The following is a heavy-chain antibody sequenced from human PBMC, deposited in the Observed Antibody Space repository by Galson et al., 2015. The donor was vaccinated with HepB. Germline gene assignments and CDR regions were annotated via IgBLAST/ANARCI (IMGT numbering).Heavy chain of an antibody. V-gene: IGHV3-15*07. CDR2: IKSKTNGGTT. CDR3: TTGGESYFSDY. CDR1: GFTFSNAW. D-gene: IGHD1-26*01. J-gene: IGHJ4*02. Sequence: SLRLSCAGSGFTFSNAWMNWVRQAPGKGLEWVGRIKSKTNGGTTDYAAPVKGRFTISRDDSKNTLYLQMNSLKTEDTAVYYCTTGGESYFSDYWGRGTLVTVSS.